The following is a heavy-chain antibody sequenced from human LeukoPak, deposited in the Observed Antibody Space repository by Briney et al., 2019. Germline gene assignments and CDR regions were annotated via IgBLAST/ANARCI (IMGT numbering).Heavy chain of an antibody. D-gene: IGHD3-22*01. V-gene: IGHV4-31*03. J-gene: IGHJ5*02. CDR2: IYYSGST. CDR3: ARGRGADHTVIVVVPSSPWFDP. Sequence: PSQTLSLTCTVSGGSISSGGYYRSWIRQHPGKGLEWIGYIYYSGSTYYNPSLKSRVTISVDTSKNQFSLKLSSVTAADTAVYYCARGRGADHTVIVVVPSSPWFDPWGQGTLVTVSS. CDR1: GGSISSGGYY.